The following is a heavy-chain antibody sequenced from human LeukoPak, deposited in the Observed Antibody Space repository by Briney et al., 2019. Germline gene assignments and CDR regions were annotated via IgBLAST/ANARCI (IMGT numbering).Heavy chain of an antibody. CDR3: AKDAGVLLWFGEDYYMDV. Sequence: GGSLRLSCAASGFTFSSYGMSWVRQAPGKGLEWVSAISGSGGSTYYADSVKGRFTISRDNSKNTLYLQMNSLRAEDTAVYYCAKDAGVLLWFGEDYYMDVWGKGTTVTISS. J-gene: IGHJ6*03. CDR2: ISGSGGST. D-gene: IGHD3-10*01. V-gene: IGHV3-23*01. CDR1: GFTFSSYG.